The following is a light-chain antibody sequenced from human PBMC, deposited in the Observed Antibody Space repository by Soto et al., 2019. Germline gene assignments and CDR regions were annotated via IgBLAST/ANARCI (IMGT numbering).Light chain of an antibody. CDR3: SSSTSSNTFG. J-gene: IGLJ1*01. Sequence: QSVLTQPASVSGAPGQSITISCTGTNSDVNYVSWHQQHPGKAPKLMIYEVINRSSGVSTRFSGSKSGNTASLTISGLQAEDEADYYCSSSTSSNTFGFGTGTKVTVL. CDR2: EVI. CDR1: NSDVNY. V-gene: IGLV2-14*01.